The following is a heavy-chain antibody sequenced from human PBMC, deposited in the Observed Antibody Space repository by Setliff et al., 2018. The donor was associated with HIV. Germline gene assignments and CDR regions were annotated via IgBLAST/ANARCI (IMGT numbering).Heavy chain of an antibody. V-gene: IGHV1-69-2*01. CDR2: VDPEDGET. Sequence: ASVKVSCKASGYTFTDYYMHWVQQAPGKGLEWMGRVDPEDGETIYAEKFQGRVTITADTSTDTAYMELSSLRSEDTAVYYCARVSGDYGDNPIDYWGQGTLVTVSS. CDR3: ARVSGDYGDNPIDY. D-gene: IGHD4-17*01. CDR1: GYTFTDYY. J-gene: IGHJ4*02.